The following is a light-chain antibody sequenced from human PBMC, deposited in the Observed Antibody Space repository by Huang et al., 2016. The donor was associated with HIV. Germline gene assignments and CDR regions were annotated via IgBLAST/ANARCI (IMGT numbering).Light chain of an antibody. CDR3: MQGTHWPPWT. CDR2: KVS. CDR1: QSLVTSDGNTY. J-gene: IGKJ1*01. Sequence: DVVMTQSPLSLPVTLGQPASISCRSSQSLVTSDGNTYLNWFQQRPGQSPRRLIYKVSNRDSGVPDRFSGSRSGTDFTLRINNVEAEDVGIYYCMQGTHWPPWTFGQGTKVEIK. V-gene: IGKV2-30*01.